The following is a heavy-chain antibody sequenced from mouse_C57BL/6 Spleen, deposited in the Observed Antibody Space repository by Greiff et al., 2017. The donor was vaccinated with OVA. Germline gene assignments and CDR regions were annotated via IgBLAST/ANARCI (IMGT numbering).Heavy chain of an antibody. Sequence: LQPGAELVKPGASVKMSCKASGYTFTSYWITWVKQRPGQGLEWIGDIYPGSGSTNYNEKFKSKATLTVDTSSSTAYMQLSSLTSEDSAVYYCARGVYKDYYAMDYWGQGTSVTVSS. CDR2: IYPGSGST. CDR3: ARGVYKDYYAMDY. CDR1: GYTFTSYW. J-gene: IGHJ4*01. V-gene: IGHV1-55*01.